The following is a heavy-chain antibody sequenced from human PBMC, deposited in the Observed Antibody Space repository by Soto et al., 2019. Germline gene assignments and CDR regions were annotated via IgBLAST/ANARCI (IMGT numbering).Heavy chain of an antibody. Sequence: QVHLVQSGAEVKKPGASVKVSCKGSGYGFTTYGITWVRQAPGQGLEWMAWISAPNGNTNYAQKLQGRVTVTRDTSTSTAYMELRSLKSDDTAVYYCASGRYGDYWGQGALVTVSS. J-gene: IGHJ4*02. CDR3: ASGRYGDY. CDR1: GYGFTTYG. CDR2: ISAPNGNT. D-gene: IGHD1-26*01. V-gene: IGHV1-18*01.